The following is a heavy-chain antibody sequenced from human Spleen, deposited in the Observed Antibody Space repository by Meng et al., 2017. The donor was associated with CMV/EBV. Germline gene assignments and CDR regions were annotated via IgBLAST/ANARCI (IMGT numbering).Heavy chain of an antibody. CDR3: ARFTGAFDY. CDR1: GDSISSSSYY. D-gene: IGHD7-27*01. J-gene: IGHJ4*02. CDR2: IYYSGST. Sequence: GSLRLSCTVSGDSISSSSYYWGWIRQPPGKGLEWIGSIYYSGSTYYNPSLKSRVTISVDTSKDQFSLKLSSVTAADTAVYYCARFTGAFDYWGQGTLVTGSS. V-gene: IGHV4-39*01.